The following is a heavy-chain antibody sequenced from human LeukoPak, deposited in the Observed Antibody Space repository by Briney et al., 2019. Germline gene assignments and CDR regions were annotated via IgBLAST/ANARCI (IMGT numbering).Heavy chain of an antibody. Sequence: ASVKVSCRASGYTFTSYGISWVRQAPGQGLEWMGWISAYNGNINYAQKLQGRVTMTTDTSTSTAYMELRSLRSDDTAVYYCAVKGSSGGLFDYWGQGTLVTVSS. J-gene: IGHJ4*02. V-gene: IGHV1-18*01. CDR2: ISAYNGNI. CDR1: GYTFTSYG. D-gene: IGHD2-15*01. CDR3: AVKGSSGGLFDY.